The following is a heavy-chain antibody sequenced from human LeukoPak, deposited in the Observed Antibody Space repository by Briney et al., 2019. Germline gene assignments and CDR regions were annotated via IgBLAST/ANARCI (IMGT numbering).Heavy chain of an antibody. Sequence: SETLSLTCTVSGGSITNTNYYWGWIRQPPGKGLEWIRHIYYSGGTDYNPSLKSRVTISVDTSKNQLSLRLSSVTAADAAVYYCARLMVRGIRGADYWGQGTLVTVSS. J-gene: IGHJ4*02. V-gene: IGHV4-39*01. D-gene: IGHD3-10*01. CDR3: ARLMVRGIRGADY. CDR1: GGSITNTNYY. CDR2: IYYSGGT.